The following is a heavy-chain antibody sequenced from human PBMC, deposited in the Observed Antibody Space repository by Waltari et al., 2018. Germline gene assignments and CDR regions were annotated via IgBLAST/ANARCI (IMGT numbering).Heavy chain of an antibody. J-gene: IGHJ4*02. V-gene: IGHV4-39*01. CDR3: ARRGGSGRSFDS. D-gene: IGHD6-19*01. Sequence: QLQLPESGPGLVKPSETLSLICTVSGGSISSSNYYWGWIPPPPGKGLEWIGNIYYSGSTYCNPSLKSRVSISLDRSTNQFSLNLTSVTAADTAVYYCARRGGSGRSFDSWGQGTLVTVSS. CDR1: GGSISSSNYY. CDR2: IYYSGST.